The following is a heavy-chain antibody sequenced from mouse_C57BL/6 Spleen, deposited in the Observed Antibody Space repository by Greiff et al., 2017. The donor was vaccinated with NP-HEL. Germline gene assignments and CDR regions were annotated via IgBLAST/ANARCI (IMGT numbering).Heavy chain of an antibody. CDR3: TRRWLPFDY. Sequence: QVQLQQPGAELVMPGASVKLSCKASGYTFTSYWMHWVKQRPGQGLEWIGEIDPETGGTAYNQKFKGKAILTADKSSSTAYMELRSLTSEDSAVYYCTRRWLPFDYWGQGTTLTVSS. V-gene: IGHV1-69*01. J-gene: IGHJ2*01. D-gene: IGHD2-3*01. CDR1: GYTFTSYW. CDR2: IDPETGGT.